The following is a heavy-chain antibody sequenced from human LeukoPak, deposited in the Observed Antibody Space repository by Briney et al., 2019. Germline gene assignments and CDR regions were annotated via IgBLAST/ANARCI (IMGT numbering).Heavy chain of an antibody. CDR1: GFTFSSYS. D-gene: IGHD1-26*01. CDR2: ISSSSSTI. Sequence: GGSLRLSCAASGFTFSSYSMNWVRQAPGKGLEWVSYISSSSSTIYYADSVKGRFTISRDNAKNSLYLQMNSLRAEDTAVYYCARDGSAAVKDYWGQGTLVTVSS. CDR3: ARDGSAAVKDY. J-gene: IGHJ4*02. V-gene: IGHV3-48*04.